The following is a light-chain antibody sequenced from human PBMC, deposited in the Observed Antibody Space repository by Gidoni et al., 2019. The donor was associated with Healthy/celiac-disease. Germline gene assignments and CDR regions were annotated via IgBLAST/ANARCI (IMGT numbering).Light chain of an antibody. CDR3: QQLNSYPPGT. CDR2: AAS. Sequence: DIQLTQSPSFLSASVGDRVTITCRASQGISSYLAWYQQKPGKAPKLLIYAASTLQSGFPSRFSGSGSGTEFTLTISSLQPEDFATYYCQQLNSYPPGTFGQGTRLEIK. V-gene: IGKV1-9*01. J-gene: IGKJ5*01. CDR1: QGISSY.